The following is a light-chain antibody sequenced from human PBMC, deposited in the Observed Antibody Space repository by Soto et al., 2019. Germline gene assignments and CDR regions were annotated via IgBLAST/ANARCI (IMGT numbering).Light chain of an antibody. CDR2: GAS. J-gene: IGKJ2*01. CDR1: QSVSSSF. CDR3: QQYGSSPRT. V-gene: IGKV3-20*01. Sequence: EIVLTQSPGTLSLSPGERATLSCRASQSVSSSFLAWYQQKPGQAPRLLIYGASIRATGTPDRFSGSGSGTDFTLTISRLEPEDFAVYYCQQYGSSPRTFGQGTKLDIK.